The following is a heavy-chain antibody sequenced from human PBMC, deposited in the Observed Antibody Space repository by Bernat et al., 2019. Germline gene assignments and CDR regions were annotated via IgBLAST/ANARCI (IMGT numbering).Heavy chain of an antibody. CDR2: INHSGST. V-gene: IGHV4-34*01. CDR1: GGSFSGYY. CDR3: ATCYSSGWYYFDY. J-gene: IGHJ4*02. D-gene: IGHD6-19*01. Sequence: QVQLQQWGAGLLKPSETLSLTCAVYGGSFSGYYWSWIRQPPGKGLEWIGEINHSGSTNYNPSLKSRVTISVDTSKNQFSLKLSSVTAADTAVYYCATCYSSGWYYFDYWGQGTLVTVSS.